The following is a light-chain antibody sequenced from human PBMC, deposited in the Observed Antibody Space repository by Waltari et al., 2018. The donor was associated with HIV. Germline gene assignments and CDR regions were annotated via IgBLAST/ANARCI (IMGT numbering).Light chain of an antibody. CDR1: QDISNY. CDR2: DAS. Sequence: DIQMTQSPSSLSASVGDRVTNTCQARQDISNYLNWYQQKPGKAPKLLIYDASNLETGFPSRFSGSGSGTDFTFTISSLQPEDIATYYCQQYDNLPPLTFGGGTKVEIK. J-gene: IGKJ4*01. V-gene: IGKV1-33*01. CDR3: QQYDNLPPLT.